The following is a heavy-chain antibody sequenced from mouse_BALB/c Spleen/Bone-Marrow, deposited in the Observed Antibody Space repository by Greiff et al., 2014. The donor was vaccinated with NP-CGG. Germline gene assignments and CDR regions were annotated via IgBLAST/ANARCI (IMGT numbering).Heavy chain of an antibody. J-gene: IGHJ3*01. D-gene: IGHD2-10*02. CDR2: INPYNGGT. CDR1: GYSFTGYY. V-gene: IGHV1S30*01. Sequence: VQLQQSGPELVKPGPSVKISCKASGYSFTGYYMHWVKQSHGKSLEWIGEINPYNGGTSYNQKFKSKATLTVDTSSSTAFMELHSLTSEDSLVYYCARQLYGNYAYWGQGTLVTVSA. CDR3: ARQLYGNYAY.